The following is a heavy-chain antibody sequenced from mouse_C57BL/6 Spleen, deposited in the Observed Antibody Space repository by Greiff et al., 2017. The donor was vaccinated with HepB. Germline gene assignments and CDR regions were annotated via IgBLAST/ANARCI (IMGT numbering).Heavy chain of an antibody. D-gene: IGHD2-4*01. CDR3: AREDYDGDYAMDY. J-gene: IGHJ4*01. V-gene: IGHV2-9-1*01. CDR2: IWTGGGT. Sequence: QVQLKDSGPGLVAPSQSLPITCTVSGFSLTSYAISWVRQPPGKGLEWLGVIWTGGGTNYNSALKSRLSISKDNSKSQVFVKMNSLQTDDTARYYCAREDYDGDYAMDYWGQGTSVTVSS. CDR1: GFSLTSYA.